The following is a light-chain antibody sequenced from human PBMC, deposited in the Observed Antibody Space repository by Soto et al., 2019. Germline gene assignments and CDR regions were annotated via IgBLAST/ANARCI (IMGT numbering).Light chain of an antibody. CDR1: QSISSW. CDR3: QHYNTYPWT. Sequence: DIQMTHSPSTLSASVGDRVTITCRASQSISSWVAWYQQKPGKGPKLLIYKASHLESGVPSRFSGSGSGTEFTLTISSLQPGDFATYYCQHYNTYPWTFGHGTKVDI. V-gene: IGKV1-5*03. CDR2: KAS. J-gene: IGKJ1*01.